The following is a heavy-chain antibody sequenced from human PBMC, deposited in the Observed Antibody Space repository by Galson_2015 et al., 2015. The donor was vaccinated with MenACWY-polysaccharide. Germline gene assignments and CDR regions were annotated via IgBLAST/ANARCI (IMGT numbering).Heavy chain of an antibody. V-gene: IGHV3-11*01. J-gene: IGHJ6*02. CDR2: ISSSGSTI. CDR3: ARDRHLRNCSSTSCYTAYYYGMDV. Sequence: SLRLSCAASGFTFSDYYMSWIRQAPGKGLEWVSYISSSGSTIYYADSVKGRFTISRDNAKNSLYLQMNSLRAEDTAVYYCARDRHLRNCSSTSCYTAYYYGMDVWGQGTTVTVSS. D-gene: IGHD2-2*02. CDR1: GFTFSDYY.